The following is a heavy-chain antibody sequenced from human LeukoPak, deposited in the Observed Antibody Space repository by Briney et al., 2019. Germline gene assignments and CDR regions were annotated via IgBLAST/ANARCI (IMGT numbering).Heavy chain of an antibody. D-gene: IGHD3-22*01. J-gene: IGHJ5*02. CDR3: AKGPDSTGYYYRDNWFDP. CDR2: ISWNSGPI. V-gene: IGHV3-9*01. Sequence: PGRSLRLSCAASGFTFDNYAMHWVRQVPGKGLEWVSGISWNSGPIGYADSVKGRFTISRDNAKNSLYLQMNCLRAEDTALYYCAKGPDSTGYYYRDNWFDPWGQGTLVTVSS. CDR1: GFTFDNYA.